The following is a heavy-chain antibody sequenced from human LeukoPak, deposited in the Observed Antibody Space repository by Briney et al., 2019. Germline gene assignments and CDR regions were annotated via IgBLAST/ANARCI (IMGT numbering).Heavy chain of an antibody. CDR1: GGSFSGYY. CDR2: INHSGST. Sequence: SETLSLTCAVYGGSFSGYYWSWIRQPPGKGLEWIGEINHSGSTNYNPSLMSRVTISVDTSKNQFSLKLSSVTAADTAVYYCANSRLSSSDYWGQGTLVTVSS. D-gene: IGHD6-6*01. CDR3: ANSRLSSSDY. V-gene: IGHV4-34*01. J-gene: IGHJ4*02.